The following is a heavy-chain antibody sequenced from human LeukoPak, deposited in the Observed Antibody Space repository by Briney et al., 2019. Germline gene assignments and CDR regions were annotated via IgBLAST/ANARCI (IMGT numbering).Heavy chain of an antibody. CDR1: GYTFTCYF. CDR2: INPNSGGT. CDR3: ARDRHWNQGNFDY. D-gene: IGHD1-1*01. V-gene: IGHV1-2*02. J-gene: IGHJ4*02. Sequence: ASVKVSCKSSGYTFTCYFVHWVRQAPGQGLEWMGWINPNSGGTNYAQKFQGRVTLTRDTSINTAFMELSRLRSDDTAVYYCARDRHWNQGNFDYWGQGTLVTVSS.